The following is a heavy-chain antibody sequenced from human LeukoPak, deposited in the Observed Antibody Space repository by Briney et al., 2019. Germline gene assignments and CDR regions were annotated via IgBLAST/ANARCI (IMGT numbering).Heavy chain of an antibody. D-gene: IGHD2-15*01. J-gene: IGHJ4*02. CDR2: IRYDGSNK. Sequence: GGSLRLSCAASGFTFNTYWMHWVRQAPGKGLEWVAFIRYDGSNKDYADSVKGRFTISISRDNSKNTLYLQMNSLRGEDTAVYYCAKDARYCSGGSCYSTTTFDHWGQGTLVTVSS. CDR3: AKDARYCSGGSCYSTTTFDH. CDR1: GFTFNTYW. V-gene: IGHV3-30*02.